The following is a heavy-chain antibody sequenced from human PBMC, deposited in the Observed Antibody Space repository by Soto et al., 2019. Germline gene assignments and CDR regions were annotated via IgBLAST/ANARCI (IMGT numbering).Heavy chain of an antibody. CDR1: GFTFSSYG. J-gene: IGHJ5*02. D-gene: IGHD3-10*01. Sequence: VQLVESGGGVVQPGRSLRLSCAASGFTFSSYGMHWVRQAPGKGLEWVAVISYDGSNKYYADSVKGRFTISRDNSKNTLYLQMNSLRAEDTAVYYCAKRLRSGMVPWFDPWGQGTLVTVSS. CDR3: AKRLRSGMVPWFDP. CDR2: ISYDGSNK. V-gene: IGHV3-30*18.